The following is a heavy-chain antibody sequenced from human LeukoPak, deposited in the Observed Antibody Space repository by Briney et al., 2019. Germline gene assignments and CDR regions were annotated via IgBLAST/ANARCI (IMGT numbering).Heavy chain of an antibody. Sequence: GASVKVSCKASGYTFTCYAMNWVRQAPGQGLEWMGWINTNTGNPTYAQGFTGRFVFSLDTSVSTAYLRISSLKAEDTAVYYCASFIAAAGARSDYWGQGTLVTVSS. CDR3: ASFIAAAGARSDY. D-gene: IGHD6-13*01. CDR2: INTNTGNP. CDR1: GYTFTCYA. J-gene: IGHJ4*02. V-gene: IGHV7-4-1*02.